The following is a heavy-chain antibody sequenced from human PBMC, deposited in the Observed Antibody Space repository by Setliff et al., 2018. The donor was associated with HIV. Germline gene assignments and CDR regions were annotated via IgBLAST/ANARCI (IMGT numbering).Heavy chain of an antibody. CDR2: IATHSGQT. CDR1: GYTFTGYY. Sequence: ASVKVSCKASGYTFTGYYISGVRQAPGQGLEWVGWIATHSGQTNYAQKFQGRVTMTRDTSTNTAYMELGGLKSDDTAVYYCAREYTKWLVNYELDYWGQGTWVTVSS. CDR3: AREYTKWLVNYELDY. D-gene: IGHD6-19*01. V-gene: IGHV1-18*01. J-gene: IGHJ4*02.